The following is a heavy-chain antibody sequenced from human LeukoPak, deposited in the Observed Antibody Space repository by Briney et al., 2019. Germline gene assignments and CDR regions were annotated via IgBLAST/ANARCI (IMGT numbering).Heavy chain of an antibody. J-gene: IGHJ4*02. V-gene: IGHV4-59*01. CDR2: IYYSGST. D-gene: IGHD2-2*01. Sequence: KTSETLSLTCTVSGGSISSYYWSWIRQPPGKGLEWIGYIYYSGSTNYNPSLKSRVTISVDTSKNQFSLELSSVTAADTAVYYCARRVVKYRSSTSCYSDYFDYWGQGTLVTVSS. CDR1: GGSISSYY. CDR3: ARRVVKYRSSTSCYSDYFDY.